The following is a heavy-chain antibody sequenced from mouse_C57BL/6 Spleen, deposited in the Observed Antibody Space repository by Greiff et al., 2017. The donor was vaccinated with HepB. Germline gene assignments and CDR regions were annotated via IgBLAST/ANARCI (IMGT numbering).Heavy chain of an antibody. J-gene: IGHJ3*01. CDR3: ARTGPVYYDYLWFAY. V-gene: IGHV1-18*01. CDR2: INPNNGGT. Sequence: EVQLQQSGPELVKPGASVKIPCKASGYTFTDYNMDWVKQSHGKSLEWIGDINPNNGGTIYNQKFKGKATLTVDKSSSTAYMELRILTSEDTAVYYCARTGPVYYDYLWFAYWGQGTLVTVSA. D-gene: IGHD2-4*01. CDR1: GYTFTDYN.